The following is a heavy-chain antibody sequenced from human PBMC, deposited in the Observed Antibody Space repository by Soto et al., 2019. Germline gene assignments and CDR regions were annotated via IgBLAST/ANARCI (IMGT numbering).Heavy chain of an antibody. CDR1: GFTFSSYV. J-gene: IGHJ3*02. D-gene: IGHD6-19*01. CDR3: AKGGKNGWYDAFDI. V-gene: IGHV3-23*01. CDR2: ISGSGGST. Sequence: EVQLLESGGGLVQPGGSLRLSCAASGFTFSSYVMNWVRQAPGKGLEWVSTISGSGGSTYYADSVEGRFTFSRDNSKNTLHLLMNGLRAEDTAVYYCAKGGKNGWYDAFDIWGQGTMVTVSS.